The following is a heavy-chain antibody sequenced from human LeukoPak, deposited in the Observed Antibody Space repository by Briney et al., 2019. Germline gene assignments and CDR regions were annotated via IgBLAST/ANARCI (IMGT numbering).Heavy chain of an antibody. CDR2: ISYDGSNK. V-gene: IGHV3-30-3*01. D-gene: IGHD6-13*01. Sequence: GRSLRLSCAASGFTFSSYAMHWVRQAPGKGLEWVAVISYDGSNKYYADSVKGRFTISRDNSKNTLYLQMNSLRAEDTAVYYCARGAYSSSWYATGYYYGMDVWGQGTTVTVSS. J-gene: IGHJ6*02. CDR3: ARGAYSSSWYATGYYYGMDV. CDR1: GFTFSSYA.